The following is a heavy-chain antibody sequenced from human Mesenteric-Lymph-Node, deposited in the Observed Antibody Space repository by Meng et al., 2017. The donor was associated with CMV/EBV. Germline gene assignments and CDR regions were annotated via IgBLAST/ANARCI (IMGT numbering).Heavy chain of an antibody. Sequence: GESLKISCAASGFTISKYDIYWVRQAPGKGLEWVSAISGSGGSTYYADSVKGRFTISRDNSKNTLYLQMNSLRAEDTAVYYCAKDYSSSGHVLFDYWGQGTLVTVSS. J-gene: IGHJ4*02. V-gene: IGHV3-23*01. D-gene: IGHD6-6*01. CDR3: AKDYSSSGHVLFDY. CDR2: ISGSGGST. CDR1: GFTISKYD.